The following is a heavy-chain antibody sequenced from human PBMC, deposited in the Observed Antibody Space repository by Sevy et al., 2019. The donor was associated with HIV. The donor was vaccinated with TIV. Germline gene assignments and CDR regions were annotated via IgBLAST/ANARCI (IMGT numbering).Heavy chain of an antibody. D-gene: IGHD3-22*01. Sequence: GGSLRLSCAVSGFTFSNAWMNWVRQAPGTGLQWVGLIKSKIDGETTDYVAPVKDRFTISRDDSTNTLYLQMHSVKDEDTGVYYCATAPGYYDSAPFDYWGPGTLVTVSS. J-gene: IGHJ4*02. CDR2: IKSKIDGETT. CDR1: GFTFSNAW. V-gene: IGHV3-15*01. CDR3: ATAPGYYDSAPFDY.